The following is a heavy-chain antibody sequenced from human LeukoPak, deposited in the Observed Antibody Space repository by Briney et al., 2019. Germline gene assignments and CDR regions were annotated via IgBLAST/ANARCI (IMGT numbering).Heavy chain of an antibody. CDR3: ARDYLWD. CDR2: ISWNSGSI. Sequence: TGGSLRLSCAASGFTFDDYAMHWVRQAPGKGLEWVSGISWNSGSIGYADSVKGRFTISRDNAKNSLYLQMNSLRAEDTALYYCARDYLWDWGQGTLVTVSS. V-gene: IGHV3-9*01. CDR1: GFTFDDYA. D-gene: IGHD7-27*01. J-gene: IGHJ4*02.